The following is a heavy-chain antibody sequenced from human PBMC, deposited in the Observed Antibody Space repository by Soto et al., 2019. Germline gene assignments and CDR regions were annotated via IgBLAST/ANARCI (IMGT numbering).Heavy chain of an antibody. CDR3: AKAKKAAAGTWNYYYGMDV. Sequence: GGSLRLSCAASGFTFSSYAMSWVRQAPGKGLEWVSAISGSGGSTYYADSVKGRFTISRDNSKNTLYLQMNSLRAEDTAVYYCAKAKKAAAGTWNYYYGMDVWGQGTTVTVSS. V-gene: IGHV3-23*01. D-gene: IGHD6-13*01. CDR2: ISGSGGST. CDR1: GFTFSSYA. J-gene: IGHJ6*02.